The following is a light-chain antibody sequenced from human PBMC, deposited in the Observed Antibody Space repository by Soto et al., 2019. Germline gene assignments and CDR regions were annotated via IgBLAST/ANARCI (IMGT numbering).Light chain of an antibody. CDR3: KPYHTPPPFP. Sequence: DIQMTQSPSSLSAAVGARVSITCQASQDIRTSLSWFQQKPGRAPKLLIYGASYLETGVPSRFRESGLGKFFLFTISTLQPQEIANFYSKPYHTPPPFPFAPGP. CDR1: QDIRTS. CDR2: GAS. J-gene: IGKJ3*01. V-gene: IGKV1-33*01.